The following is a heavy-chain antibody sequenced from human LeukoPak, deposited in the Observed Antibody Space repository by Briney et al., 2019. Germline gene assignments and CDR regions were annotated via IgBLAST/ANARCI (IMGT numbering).Heavy chain of an antibody. V-gene: IGHV4-4*09. D-gene: IGHD6-25*01. J-gene: IGHJ4*02. CDR2: IYPSGNS. CDR3: TRRTRIAAGVHNIDF. Sequence: NPSETLSLTCTVSGGSISGYYWNWIRQPPGKGLEWLGYIYPSGNSDYNPSLKSRVSMSVDTSKKQISLRLSSVTAADTAVYYCTRRTRIAAGVHNIDFWGQGTLVTVSS. CDR1: GGSISGYY.